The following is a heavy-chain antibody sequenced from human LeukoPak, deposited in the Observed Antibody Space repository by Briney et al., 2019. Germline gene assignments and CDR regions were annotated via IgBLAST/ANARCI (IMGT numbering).Heavy chain of an antibody. D-gene: IGHD6-19*01. CDR3: ARDRYSSGWYEDY. V-gene: IGHV4-61*02. Sequence: SETLSLTCTVSGGSISGGSYHWSWIRQPAGKGLEWIGRIYTSGSTNYNPSLKSRVTISVDTSKNQFSLKLSSVTAADTAVYYCARDRYSSGWYEDYWGQGTLVTVSS. J-gene: IGHJ4*02. CDR1: GGSISGGSYH. CDR2: IYTSGST.